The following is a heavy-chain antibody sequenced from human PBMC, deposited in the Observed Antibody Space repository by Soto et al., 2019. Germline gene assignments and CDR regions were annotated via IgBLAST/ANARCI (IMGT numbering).Heavy chain of an antibody. Sequence: PSETLSLTCTVSGGSISSYYWSWIRQPPGKGLEWIGYNYYSGSTNYNPSIKSRITISLDTSKNQFSLKLSSVTAAYTAVYYCARPGWRNAPYDAFDIWSQGTMVT. D-gene: IGHD6-19*01. J-gene: IGHJ3*02. V-gene: IGHV4-59*01. CDR2: NYYSGST. CDR3: ARPGWRNAPYDAFDI. CDR1: GGSISSYY.